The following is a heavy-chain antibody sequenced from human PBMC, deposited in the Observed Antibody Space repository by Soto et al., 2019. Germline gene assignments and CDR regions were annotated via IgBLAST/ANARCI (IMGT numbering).Heavy chain of an antibody. CDR2: TIPMFATA. CDR3: ARGLFGQQWLVGFDT. J-gene: IGHJ4*02. CDR1: GGSFSNYI. V-gene: IGHV1-69*01. D-gene: IGHD6-19*01. Sequence: QVQLVQSGAEVKKPGSSVKVSCKASGGSFSNYIFSWVRQAPGQGLKWMGGTIPMFATAQYAQKLQGRVTITADESTSTVYMDLTSLRSDDTAVYYCARGLFGQQWLVGFDTWGQGTLVTVSS.